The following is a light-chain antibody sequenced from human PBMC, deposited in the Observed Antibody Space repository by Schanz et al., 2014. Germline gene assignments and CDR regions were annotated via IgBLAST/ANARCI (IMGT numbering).Light chain of an antibody. CDR1: QSVLYTSNNKNY. CDR2: WAS. Sequence: DIVMTQSPDSLAVSLGERATINCKSSQSVLYTSNNKNYLAWYQHKPGQPPKLLIYWASTRESGVPDRFSGSGSGTDFTLTISSLQAEDVAVYYCQQYYGVPLTFGGGTKVEI. CDR3: QQYYGVPLT. V-gene: IGKV4-1*01. J-gene: IGKJ4*01.